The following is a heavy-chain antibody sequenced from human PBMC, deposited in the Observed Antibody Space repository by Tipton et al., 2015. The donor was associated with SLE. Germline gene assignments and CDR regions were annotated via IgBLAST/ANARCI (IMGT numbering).Heavy chain of an antibody. CDR1: GFTFDDYA. D-gene: IGHD5-18*01. V-gene: IGHV3-9*01. J-gene: IGHJ4*02. CDR2: ISWNSGSV. Sequence: SLGLSCAASGFTFDDYAMHWVRQAPGKGLEWVSGISWNSGSVGYADSVKGRFTISRDNAKKSLYLQMNTLRAEDTASYYCGKDVRGHSYGPFDHWGQGTLVTVSS. CDR3: GKDVRGHSYGPFDH.